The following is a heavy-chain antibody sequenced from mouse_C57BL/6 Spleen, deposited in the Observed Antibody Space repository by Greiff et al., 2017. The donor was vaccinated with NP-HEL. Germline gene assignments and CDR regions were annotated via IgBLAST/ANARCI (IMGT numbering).Heavy chain of an antibody. CDR3: ARSETAY. CDR1: GYTFTDYY. CDR2: INPNNGGT. Sequence: VQLQQSGPELVKPGASVKISCKASGYTFTDYYMNWVKQSHGKSLEWIGDINPNNGGTSYNQKFKGKATLTVDKSSSTAYMELRSLTSEDSAVYYCARSETAYWGQGTLVTVAA. J-gene: IGHJ3*01. V-gene: IGHV1-26*01.